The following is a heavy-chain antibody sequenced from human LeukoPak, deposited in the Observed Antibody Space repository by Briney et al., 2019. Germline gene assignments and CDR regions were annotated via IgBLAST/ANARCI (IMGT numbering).Heavy chain of an antibody. Sequence: GGSLRLSCAASGFKFSDFWMSWVRQDPEKGLEKVANINQDGSDMYYLDSVKGRFTISRDNAKNSLYLQMNSLRAEDTAVYYCARDTLFDYWGQGTLVTVSS. CDR3: ARDTLFDY. CDR1: GFKFSDFW. V-gene: IGHV3-7*01. CDR2: INQDGSDM. J-gene: IGHJ4*02.